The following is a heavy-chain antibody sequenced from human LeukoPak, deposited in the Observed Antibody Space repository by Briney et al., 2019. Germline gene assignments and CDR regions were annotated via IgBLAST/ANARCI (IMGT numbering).Heavy chain of an antibody. Sequence: PGGSLRLSCAASGFIFTDYYMSWIRQAPGKGLEWVSYISGSRSTTYYADSVKGRFTISRDNVKNSLFLQMDSLRAEDTALYFCARVYYNSLGYAFDVWGQGTMVSLTS. V-gene: IGHV3-11*04. CDR2: ISGSRSTT. D-gene: IGHD3-22*01. J-gene: IGHJ3*01. CDR3: ARVYYNSLGYAFDV. CDR1: GFIFTDYY.